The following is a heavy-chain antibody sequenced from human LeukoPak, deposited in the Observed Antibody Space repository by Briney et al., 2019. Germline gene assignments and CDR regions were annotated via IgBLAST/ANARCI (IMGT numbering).Heavy chain of an antibody. J-gene: IGHJ4*02. CDR3: ARQSGTYWGLDY. CDR2: MNAKTGAT. D-gene: IGHD1-26*01. CDR1: GYTFTDYY. V-gene: IGHV1-2*02. Sequence: ASVKVSCKASGYTFTDYYIHWVRQAPGHGLEWLGWMNAKTGATSSAQKFPGRFTMTRDTSIGTASMEFNSLTSDDTAVYYCARQSGTYWGLDYWGQGTLVTVSS.